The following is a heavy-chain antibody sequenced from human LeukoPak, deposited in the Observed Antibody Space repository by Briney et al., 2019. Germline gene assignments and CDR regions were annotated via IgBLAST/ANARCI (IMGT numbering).Heavy chain of an antibody. CDR1: RGTFSNYA. Sequence: SVKVSCKASRGTFSNYAISWVRQAPGQGLEWMGGIIPIFGTANYAQKLQGRVTITANESTSTAYMELSSLRSEDTAVYYCARSEYYYGSGSKRHKGGWFDPWGQGTLVTVSS. CDR3: ARSEYYYGSGSKRHKGGWFDP. CDR2: IIPIFGTA. D-gene: IGHD3-10*01. J-gene: IGHJ5*02. V-gene: IGHV1-69*13.